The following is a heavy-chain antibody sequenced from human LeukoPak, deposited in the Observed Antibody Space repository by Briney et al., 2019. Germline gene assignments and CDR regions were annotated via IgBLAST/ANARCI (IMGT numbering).Heavy chain of an antibody. CDR2: IYPNSGGT. CDR3: ARDSGYYGEGRFDP. Sequence: GASVKVSCKASGYTFTDYYMHWVRQAPGQGLEWLGWIYPNSGGTNYAQTFQGRVTMTRDTSISTAYMELTWQRSDDTAVYYCARDSGYYGEGRFDPWGQGTLGTVSS. CDR1: GYTFTDYY. V-gene: IGHV1-2*02. J-gene: IGHJ5*02. D-gene: IGHD5-12*01.